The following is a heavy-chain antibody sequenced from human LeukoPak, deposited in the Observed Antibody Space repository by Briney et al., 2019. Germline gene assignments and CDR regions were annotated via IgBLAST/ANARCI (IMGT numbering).Heavy chain of an antibody. D-gene: IGHD3-22*01. CDR3: AKDIYYDPYYYGMDV. CDR1: GFTFSSYA. Sequence: PGGSLRLSCAASGFTFSSYAMSWVRQAPGKGLEWVSAISGSGGSTYYADSVKGRFTISRDNSKNTLYLQMNSLRAEDTAVYYCAKDIYYDPYYYGMDVWGQGTTVTVSS. V-gene: IGHV3-23*01. CDR2: ISGSGGST. J-gene: IGHJ6*02.